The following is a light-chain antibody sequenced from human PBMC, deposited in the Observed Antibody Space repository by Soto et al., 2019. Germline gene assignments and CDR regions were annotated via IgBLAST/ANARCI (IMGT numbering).Light chain of an antibody. CDR1: QDISNY. CDR3: QQYDNLPLP. V-gene: IGKV1-33*01. CDR2: DAS. J-gene: IGKJ3*01. Sequence: QMTQSPSSLSASIGDRVTMTCQASQDISNYLNWYQQKPGKAPKLLIYDASNLETGVPSRFSGSGSGTDFTFTISSLQPEDIATYYCQQYDNLPLPFGPGPKVDI.